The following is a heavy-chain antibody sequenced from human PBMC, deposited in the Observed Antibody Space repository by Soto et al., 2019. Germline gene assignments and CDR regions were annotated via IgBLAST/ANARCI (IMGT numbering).Heavy chain of an antibody. D-gene: IGHD5-18*01. CDR2: IIPIFGTA. CDR1: GGTFSSYA. CDR3: ASGIQLWPGRNYGMDV. J-gene: IGHJ6*02. V-gene: IGHV1-69*13. Sequence: SVKVSCKASGGTFSSYAISWVRQAPGQGLEWMGGIIPIFGTANYAQKFQGRVTITADESTSTAYMELSSLRSEDTAVYYCASGIQLWPGRNYGMDVWGQGTTVTVSS.